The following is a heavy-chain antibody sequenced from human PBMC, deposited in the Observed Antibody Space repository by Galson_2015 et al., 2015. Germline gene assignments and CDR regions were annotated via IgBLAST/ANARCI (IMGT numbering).Heavy chain of an antibody. J-gene: IGHJ6*02. D-gene: IGHD3-22*01. Sequence: SETLSLTCAVYGGSFSGYYWSWIRQPPGKGLEWIGEINHSGSTNYNPSLKSRVTISVDTSKNQFSLKLSSVTAADTAVYYCARWGWLRYYDSSGYIYYYGMDVWGQGTTVTVSS. CDR2: INHSGST. CDR1: GGSFSGYY. CDR3: ARWGWLRYYDSSGYIYYYGMDV. V-gene: IGHV4-34*01.